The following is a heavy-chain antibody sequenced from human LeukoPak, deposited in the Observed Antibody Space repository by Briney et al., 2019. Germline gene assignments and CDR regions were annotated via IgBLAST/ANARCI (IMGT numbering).Heavy chain of an antibody. D-gene: IGHD2-15*01. V-gene: IGHV3-7*03. CDR2: IKEDGSEK. J-gene: IGHJ4*02. Sequence: GGSLRLSCAASGFSFSSFWLGWVRQAPEKGLEWVANIKEDGSEKYYVDSVKGRFTISRDNAKKSLYLQMSSLRAEDTAVYYCAYSRSSLAAGYWGQGTPVTVSS. CDR3: AYSRSSLAAGY. CDR1: GFSFSSFW.